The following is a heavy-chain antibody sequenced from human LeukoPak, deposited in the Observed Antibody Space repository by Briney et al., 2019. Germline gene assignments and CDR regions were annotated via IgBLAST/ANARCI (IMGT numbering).Heavy chain of an antibody. Sequence: PSETLSLTCTVSGGSISSYYWSWIRQPPGKGLEWIGYIYYSGSTNYNPSLKSRVTISVDTSKNQFSLKLSSVTAADTAVYYCARDRFGSSGYNWFDPWGQGTLVTVSS. D-gene: IGHD3-22*01. J-gene: IGHJ5*02. CDR3: ARDRFGSSGYNWFDP. V-gene: IGHV4-59*01. CDR1: GGSISSYY. CDR2: IYYSGST.